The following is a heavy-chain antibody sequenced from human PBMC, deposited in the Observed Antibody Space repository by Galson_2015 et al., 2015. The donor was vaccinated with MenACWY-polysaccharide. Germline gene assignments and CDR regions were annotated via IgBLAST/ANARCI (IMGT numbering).Heavy chain of an antibody. V-gene: IGHV3-33*01. CDR3: ARDRTYTHYLDY. J-gene: IGHJ4*02. CDR1: GFTFSSYG. CDR2: IWSDGSNE. Sequence: SLRLSCAASGFTFSSYGMHWVRQAPGKGLEWVAVIWSDGSNEYYADSVKGRSTVSRDNSKNTLYLQMNSLRTEDAAVYYCARDRTYTHYLDYWGQGTLVTVSS. D-gene: IGHD1-1*01.